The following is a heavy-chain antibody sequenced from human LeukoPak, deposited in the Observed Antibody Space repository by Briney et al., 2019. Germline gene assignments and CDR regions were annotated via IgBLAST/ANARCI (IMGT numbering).Heavy chain of an antibody. CDR2: ISTSGNT. Sequence: SETLSLTCTVSGGSINVYYWSWIRQPAGKGLQWIGRISTSGNTDYNPSLKSRVTMSVDTSKNQLSLKLTSVTAADTAVYYCARLDGDAQDAFDIWGQGTMVTVSS. CDR3: ARLDGDAQDAFDI. V-gene: IGHV4-4*07. CDR1: GGSINVYY. D-gene: IGHD4-17*01. J-gene: IGHJ3*02.